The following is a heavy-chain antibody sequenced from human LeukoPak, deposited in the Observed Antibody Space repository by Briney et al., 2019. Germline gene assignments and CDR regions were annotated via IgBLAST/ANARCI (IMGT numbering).Heavy chain of an antibody. D-gene: IGHD3-22*01. Sequence: ASVKVSCKASGYIFTSYYMHWVRQAPGQGLEWMGIINPSGGDTTYAQKFQGRLSMTRDMSTSTVYMELSSLRSEDTAVYYCAKDHDYYDGSGNFDYWGQGTLVTVSS. CDR1: GYIFTSYY. CDR3: AKDHDYYDGSGNFDY. CDR2: INPSGGDT. V-gene: IGHV1-46*01. J-gene: IGHJ4*02.